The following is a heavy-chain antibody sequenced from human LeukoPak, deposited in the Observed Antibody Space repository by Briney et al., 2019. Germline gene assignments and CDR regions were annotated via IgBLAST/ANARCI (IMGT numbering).Heavy chain of an antibody. J-gene: IGHJ6*03. D-gene: IGHD6-13*01. V-gene: IGHV5-51*01. CDR1: GYSFTSYW. CDR2: IYPGDSDT. Sequence: GASLQISTNGSGYSFTSYWIGWLRQMPGKGLEWMGIIYPGDSDTRYSPSFQGQVTISADKSISTAYLQWSSLKASDTAMYYCARHRAIAAAGSNYYYMDAWGKGTTVTVSS. CDR3: ARHRAIAAAGSNYYYMDA.